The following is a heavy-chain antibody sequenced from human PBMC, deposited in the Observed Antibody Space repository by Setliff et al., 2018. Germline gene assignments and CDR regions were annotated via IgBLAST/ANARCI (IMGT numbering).Heavy chain of an antibody. Sequence: ASVKVSCKASGYTFTSYAINWVRQATGQGLEWMGWMNPNSGNTGYAQKFQGRVTMTRNTSISTAYMELSRLSSQDTAVYYCASGRMVRRSNWFDPWGQGTLVTVSS. CDR3: ASGRMVRRSNWFDP. CDR2: MNPNSGNT. CDR1: GYTFTSYA. D-gene: IGHD3-10*01. V-gene: IGHV1-8*01. J-gene: IGHJ5*02.